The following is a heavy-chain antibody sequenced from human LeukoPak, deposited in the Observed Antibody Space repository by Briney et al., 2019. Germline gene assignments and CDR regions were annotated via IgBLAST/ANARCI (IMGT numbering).Heavy chain of an antibody. CDR2: ISSSGSTI. V-gene: IGHV3-48*03. Sequence: PGGSLRLSCAASGFTFSNYAMSWVRQAPGKGLEWVSYISSSGSTIYYADSVKGRFTISRDNAKNSLYLQMNSLRAEDTAVYYCASTYDSSGHDAFDIWGQGTMVTVSS. CDR3: ASTYDSSGHDAFDI. D-gene: IGHD3-22*01. CDR1: GFTFSNYA. J-gene: IGHJ3*02.